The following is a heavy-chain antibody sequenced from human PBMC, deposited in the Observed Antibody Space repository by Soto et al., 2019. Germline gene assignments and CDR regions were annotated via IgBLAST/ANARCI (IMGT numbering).Heavy chain of an antibody. J-gene: IGHJ4*02. D-gene: IGHD3-10*01. Sequence: QVQLVESGGGVVQPGRSLILSCAASDFDFSRYGIHWVRQAPGKGLEWVAASSYDGRETFYADSAKGRFTVSKAMSKNTAFLQMNALRHEDTAVYFCARDSGWPILNFDNWGQGTPVTVSS. CDR3: ARDSGWPILNFDN. CDR2: SSYDGRET. CDR1: DFDFSRYG. V-gene: IGHV3-30*03.